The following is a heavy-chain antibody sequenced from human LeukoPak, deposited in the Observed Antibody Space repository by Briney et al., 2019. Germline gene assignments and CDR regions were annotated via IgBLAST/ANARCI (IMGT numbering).Heavy chain of an antibody. Sequence: SETLSLTCAVYGGSFSGYYWSWIRQPPGKGLEWIGEINHSGSTNYNPSLKSRVTISVDTSKNQFSLKLSSVTAADTAVYYCARSLLFGWLPGPFDYWGQGTLVTVSS. CDR1: GGSFSGYY. D-gene: IGHD3-10*01. CDR3: ARSLLFGWLPGPFDY. V-gene: IGHV4-34*01. J-gene: IGHJ4*02. CDR2: INHSGST.